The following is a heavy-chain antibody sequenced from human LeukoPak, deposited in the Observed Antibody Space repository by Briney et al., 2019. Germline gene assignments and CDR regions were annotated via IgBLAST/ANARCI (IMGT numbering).Heavy chain of an antibody. J-gene: IGHJ4*02. CDR3: ARRADGDEGYFDY. CDR2: INPSSGST. D-gene: IGHD4-17*01. CDR1: GYTFTSYY. V-gene: IGHV1-46*01. Sequence: ASVKVSCKASGYTFTSYYMHWVRLAPGQGLEWMGIINPSSGSTSYAQRFQGRVTMTRDTSTSTVYMELSSLRSEDTAVYYCARRADGDEGYFDYWGQGTLVTVSS.